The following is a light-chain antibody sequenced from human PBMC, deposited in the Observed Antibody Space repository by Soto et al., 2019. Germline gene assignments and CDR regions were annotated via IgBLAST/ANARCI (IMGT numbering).Light chain of an antibody. Sequence: DIVMTQSPDSLAVSLGERATINCKSSQSVIHSSNNRSYLAWYQQKPRQPPELLLYWASAREAGVPDRFSGSGSGTDFTPTINSLQAEDVAVYFCQQYYNNPRTFGQGTKVDIK. V-gene: IGKV4-1*01. CDR2: WAS. CDR1: QSVIHSSNNRSY. J-gene: IGKJ2*01. CDR3: QQYYNNPRT.